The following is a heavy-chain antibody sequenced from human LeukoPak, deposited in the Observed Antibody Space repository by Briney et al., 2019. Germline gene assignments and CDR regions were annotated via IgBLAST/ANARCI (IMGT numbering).Heavy chain of an antibody. CDR3: ASYSSGWYYYYYYMDV. J-gene: IGHJ6*03. D-gene: IGHD6-19*01. CDR2: INTNTGNP. CDR1: GYTFTSYA. V-gene: IGHV7-4-1*02. Sequence: ASVKVCCKASGYTFTSYAMNWVRQAPGQGLEWMGWINTNTGNPTYAQGFTGRFVFSLDTSVSTAYLQISSLKAEDTAVYYCASYSSGWYYYYYYMDVWGKGTTVTISS.